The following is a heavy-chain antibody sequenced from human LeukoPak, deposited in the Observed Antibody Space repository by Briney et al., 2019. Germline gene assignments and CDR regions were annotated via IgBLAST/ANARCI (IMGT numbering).Heavy chain of an antibody. CDR3: AQSSWSYYFDY. J-gene: IGHJ4*02. CDR2: ISSSGSTI. V-gene: IGHV3-11*01. CDR1: GFAFSDYY. D-gene: IGHD6-13*01. Sequence: GGSLRLSCAASGFAFSDYYMSWIRQAPGKGLEWVSYISSSGSTIYYADSVKGRFTISRDNAKNSLYLQMNSLRAEDTAVYYCAQSSWSYYFDYWGQGTLVTVSS.